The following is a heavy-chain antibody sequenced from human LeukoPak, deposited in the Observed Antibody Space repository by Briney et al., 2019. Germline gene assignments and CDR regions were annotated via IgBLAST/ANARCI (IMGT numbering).Heavy chain of an antibody. CDR3: AKVRYYDSHHGFDL. CDR2: ILGSGDTT. Sequence: PGGSLRLSCAASGFTFSSYAMSWVRQAPGKGLEWISAILGSGDTTHYAESVKGRFTISRDNSKCTVYLQMNSLSAEDTALYYCAKVRYYDSHHGFDLWGQGTLVTVSP. V-gene: IGHV3-23*01. CDR1: GFTFSSYA. D-gene: IGHD3-22*01. J-gene: IGHJ3*01.